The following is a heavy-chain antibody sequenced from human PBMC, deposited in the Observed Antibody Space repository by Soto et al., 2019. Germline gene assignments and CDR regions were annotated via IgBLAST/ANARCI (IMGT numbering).Heavy chain of an antibody. CDR3: AIGGTPIDY. J-gene: IGHJ4*02. CDR1: GYTCTNCG. V-gene: IGHV1-18*01. D-gene: IGHD3-16*01. CDR2: NSAYNGNT. Sequence: QVQLVQSGGEVKKPGASLQVSCKTSGYTCTNCGLSWVRQAPGQGIEWMGWNSAYNGNTNYAQTFQGRVTMTTDSSTSTAYMELRSPRSDDTAVYYCAIGGTPIDYWGQGTLVTVSS.